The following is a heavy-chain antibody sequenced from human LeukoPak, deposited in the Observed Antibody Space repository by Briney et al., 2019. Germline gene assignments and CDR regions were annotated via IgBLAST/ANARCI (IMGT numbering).Heavy chain of an antibody. J-gene: IGHJ4*02. CDR2: ISSSSTI. Sequence: GGSLRLSCAASGFTFSSYSMNWVRQAPGKGLEWVSYISSSSTIYYADSVKGRFTISRDNAKNSLYLQMNSLRDEDTAVYYCARDPGSGIVGATIADYWGQGTLVTVSS. CDR3: ARDPGSGIVGATIADY. CDR1: GFTFSSYS. D-gene: IGHD1-26*01. V-gene: IGHV3-48*02.